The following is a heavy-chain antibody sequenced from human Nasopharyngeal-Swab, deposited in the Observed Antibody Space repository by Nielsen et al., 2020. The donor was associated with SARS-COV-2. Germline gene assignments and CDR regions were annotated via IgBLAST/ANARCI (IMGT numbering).Heavy chain of an antibody. CDR1: GFTFSSYS. J-gene: IGHJ4*02. V-gene: IGHV3-48*04. Sequence: LSLTCAASGFTFSSYSMNWVRQAPGKGLEWVSYISSSSSTIYYADSVKGRFTISRDNAKNSLYLQMNSLRAEDTAVYYCARGPPTGIAARPGDYWGQGTLVTVSS. CDR2: ISSSSSTI. CDR3: ARGPPTGIAARPGDY. D-gene: IGHD6-6*01.